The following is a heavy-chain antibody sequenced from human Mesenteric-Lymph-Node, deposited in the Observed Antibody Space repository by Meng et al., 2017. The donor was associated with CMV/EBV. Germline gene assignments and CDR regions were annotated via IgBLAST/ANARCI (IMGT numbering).Heavy chain of an antibody. D-gene: IGHD5-18*01. CDR3: VGRAYNYGNQYYFDY. J-gene: IGHJ4*02. CDR2: INQDGSGR. V-gene: IGHV3-7*03. Sequence: GESLKISCATSGFTFSDYYMTWVRQAPGKGLEWVANINQDGSGRFYVDSVKGRFTISRDNAKNSLYLQMNSLKASDTAVYYCVGRAYNYGNQYYFDYWGQGTLVTVSS. CDR1: GFTFSDYY.